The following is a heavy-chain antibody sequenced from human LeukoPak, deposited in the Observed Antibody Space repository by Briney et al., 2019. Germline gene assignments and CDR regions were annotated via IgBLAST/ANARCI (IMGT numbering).Heavy chain of an antibody. V-gene: IGHV4-59*01. CDR3: ARVASSGYYYVFDY. CDR1: GGSISSYY. J-gene: IGHJ4*02. Sequence: PSETLSLTCTVSGGSISSYYWSWIRQPPGKGLEWIGYIYYSGSTNYNPSLKSRVTISVDTSKNQFSLKLSSVTAADTAVYYCARVASSGYYYVFDYWGQGTLVTVPS. CDR2: IYYSGST. D-gene: IGHD3-22*01.